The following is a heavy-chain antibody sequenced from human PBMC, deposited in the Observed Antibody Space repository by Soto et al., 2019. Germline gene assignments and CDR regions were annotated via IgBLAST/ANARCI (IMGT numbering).Heavy chain of an antibody. CDR2: IWYDGSNE. D-gene: IGHD5-18*01. CDR3: AREQYNYGYYFDS. V-gene: IGHV3-33*01. J-gene: IGHJ4*02. Sequence: GGSLRLSCAASGFTFSNYGMHWVRQAPGKGLEWVAVIWYDGSNEYYADSVKGRFTISRDNSENTLYLQMNSLRAEDTAFYYCAREQYNYGYYFDSWGPGTLVTVSS. CDR1: GFTFSNYG.